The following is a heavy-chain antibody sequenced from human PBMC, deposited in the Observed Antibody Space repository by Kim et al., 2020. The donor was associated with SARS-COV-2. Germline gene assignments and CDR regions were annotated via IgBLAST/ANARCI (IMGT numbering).Heavy chain of an antibody. Sequence: ADSVKGRFTISRDNSKNTLYLQMNSLRAEDTAVYYCGKGSNAADPLGVDYWGQGTLVTVSS. CDR3: GKGSNAADPLGVDY. J-gene: IGHJ4*02. D-gene: IGHD2-2*01. V-gene: IGHV3-23*01.